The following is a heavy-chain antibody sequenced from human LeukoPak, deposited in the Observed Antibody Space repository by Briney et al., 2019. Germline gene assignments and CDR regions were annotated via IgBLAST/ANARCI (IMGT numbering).Heavy chain of an antibody. CDR1: GFTFGNFW. CDR2: IMKDGGQK. Sequence: PGGSLRLSYAASGFTFGNFWMNWARQTPGKGLEWVASIMKDGGQKKYVDSVKGRFTISRDNAQNLVYLQLSSLRAEDTAMYYCVRDADFYKGDYWGQGTLVTVSS. V-gene: IGHV3-7*03. J-gene: IGHJ4*02. CDR3: VRDADFYKGDY. D-gene: IGHD5-24*01.